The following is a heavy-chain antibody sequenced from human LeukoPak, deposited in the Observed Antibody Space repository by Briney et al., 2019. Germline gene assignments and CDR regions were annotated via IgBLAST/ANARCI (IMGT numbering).Heavy chain of an antibody. CDR1: GGSFSGYY. CDR2: IYYTWST. D-gene: IGHD4-17*01. J-gene: IGHJ4*02. V-gene: IGHV4-34*01. Sequence: PSETLSLTCAVYGGSFSGYYWSWIRQPPGKGLEWIGSIYYTWSTYYNPSLKSRVTISVDTSKNQFSLKVSSVTAADTAVYYCARGQDYGIHRTIDYWGQGTLVTVSS. CDR3: ARGQDYGIHRTIDY.